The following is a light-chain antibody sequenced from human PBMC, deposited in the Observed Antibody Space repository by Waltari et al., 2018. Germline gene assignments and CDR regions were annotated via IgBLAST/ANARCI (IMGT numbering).Light chain of an antibody. CDR1: QDIRSW. CDR3: QQGDGFHPIT. V-gene: IGKV1-12*01. J-gene: IGKJ5*01. CDR2: AVS. Sequence: IQMPQFPSSVSASIAYRVTITCRASQDIRSWLAWYQQKPGQAPRLLIYAVSILHSGVPSRFSGSGSGTDFTLTITSLQPEDFAIYYCQQGDGFHPITFGQGTRLE.